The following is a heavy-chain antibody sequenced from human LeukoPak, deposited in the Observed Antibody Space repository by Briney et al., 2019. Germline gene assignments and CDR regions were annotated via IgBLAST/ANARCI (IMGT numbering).Heavy chain of an antibody. D-gene: IGHD1-1*01. J-gene: IGHJ4*02. V-gene: IGHV4-59*01. CDR1: GGSIRSYY. CDR3: ARGPTRYYFDY. Sequence: PSETLSLTCTVSGGSIRSYYWSWIRQSPGKGLQWIGYIFYSGSTNYNPSLKSRVTISVDTSKNQFSLNLTSVTAADTALYYCARGPTRYYFDYWGQGTLVTVSS. CDR2: IFYSGST.